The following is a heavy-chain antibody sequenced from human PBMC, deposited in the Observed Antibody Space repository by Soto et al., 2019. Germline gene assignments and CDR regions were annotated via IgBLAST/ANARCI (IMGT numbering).Heavy chain of an antibody. Sequence: QAQLVQSGGEVKRPGASVKVSCKASGYTFNKYGFNWVRQAPGQGLEWMGRISAFNDYTNLAQKFQGRITLTTDASTNTAYMQLEILRSDDTAMYYCARGRGVVIRAGTPDAFDVWGQGTMVTVSS. D-gene: IGHD2-15*01. CDR1: GYTFNKYG. V-gene: IGHV1-18*01. J-gene: IGHJ3*01. CDR3: ARGRGVVIRAGTPDAFDV. CDR2: ISAFNDYT.